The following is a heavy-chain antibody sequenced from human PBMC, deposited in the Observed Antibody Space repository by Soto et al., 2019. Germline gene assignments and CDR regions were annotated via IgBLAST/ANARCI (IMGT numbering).Heavy chain of an antibody. CDR2: VYSSGTT. V-gene: IGHV4-4*07. Sequence: SETLSLTCIVSGGSIKSYWCSWMRQPAGKGLEWIGRVYSSGTTDYNPSLNSRATMSVETSKNQFSLKLSSVTAADTAVYYCARDIGSYAYGEGYWGQGIQVTVSS. CDR1: GGSIKSYW. J-gene: IGHJ4*02. D-gene: IGHD3-10*01. CDR3: ARDIGSYAYGEGY.